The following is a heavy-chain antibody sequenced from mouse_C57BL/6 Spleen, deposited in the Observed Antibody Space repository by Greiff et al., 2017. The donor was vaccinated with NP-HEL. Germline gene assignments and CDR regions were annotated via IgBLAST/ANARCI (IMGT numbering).Heavy chain of an antibody. V-gene: IGHV1-19*01. Sequence: EVQLQQSGPVLVKPGASVKMSCKASGYTFTDYYMNWVKQSHGKSLEWIGVINPYNGGTSYNQKFKGKATLTVDKSSSTAYMELNSLTSEDSAVYYCARGYYGSSYFDYWDQGTTLTVSS. CDR1: GYTFTDYY. CDR2: INPYNGGT. D-gene: IGHD1-1*01. J-gene: IGHJ2*01. CDR3: ARGYYGSSYFDY.